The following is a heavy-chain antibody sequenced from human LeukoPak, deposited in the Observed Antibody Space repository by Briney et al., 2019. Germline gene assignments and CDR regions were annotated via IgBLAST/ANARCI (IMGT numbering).Heavy chain of an antibody. J-gene: IGHJ4*02. D-gene: IGHD2-15*01. CDR2: IYYSGST. Sequence: SETLSLTCTVSGGSISSYYWSWIRQPPGKGLEWIGYIYYSGSTNYNPSLKSRVTISVDTSKNQFSLKLSSVTAAGTAVYYCARDGNCSGGSCYSDYWGQGTLVTVSS. CDR3: ARDGNCSGGSCYSDY. V-gene: IGHV4-59*01. CDR1: GGSISSYY.